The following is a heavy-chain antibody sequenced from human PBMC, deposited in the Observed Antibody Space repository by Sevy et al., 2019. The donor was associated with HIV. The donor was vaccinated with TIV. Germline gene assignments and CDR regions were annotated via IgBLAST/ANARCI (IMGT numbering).Heavy chain of an antibody. Sequence: GRSLRLSCAASGFTFSSYWMHWVRQAPGKGLVWVSRINMDGSSTSYADSVKGRFTISRDNAKNTMYQQMNSLRAEDTAVYFCSRGVVRLNYYFDYWGQGTLVTVSS. V-gene: IGHV3-74*01. CDR2: INMDGSST. CDR3: SRGVVRLNYYFDY. CDR1: GFTFSSYW. D-gene: IGHD3-22*01. J-gene: IGHJ4*02.